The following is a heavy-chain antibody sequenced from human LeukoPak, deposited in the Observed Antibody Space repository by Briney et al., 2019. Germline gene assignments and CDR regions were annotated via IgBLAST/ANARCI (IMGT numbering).Heavy chain of an antibody. V-gene: IGHV3-13*01. Sequence: GGSLRLSCAASGFTFSRYDMHWVRQATGKGLEWVSAIGTGGDTYYPASVKGRFTIPRENAKISLYLQMNSLRVEDTAVYYCVRQETPHGNFDYWGQGTLVTVSS. CDR1: GFTFSRYD. CDR2: IGTGGDT. CDR3: VRQETPHGNFDY. J-gene: IGHJ4*02. D-gene: IGHD1-14*01.